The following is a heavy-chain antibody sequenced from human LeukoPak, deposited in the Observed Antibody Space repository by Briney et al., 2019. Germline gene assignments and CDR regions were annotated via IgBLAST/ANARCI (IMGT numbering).Heavy chain of an antibody. CDR3: ARDRSGWYYFDY. CDR1: GFTVSSNY. CDR2: IYSGGRT. Sequence: PTGGSLRLSCAASGFTVSSNYMSWVRQAPGKGLEWVSVIYSGGRTYYADSVKGRFTISRDNSKNTLYLQMNSLRAEDTAVYYCARDRSGWYYFDYWGQGTLVTVSS. D-gene: IGHD6-19*01. V-gene: IGHV3-66*02. J-gene: IGHJ4*02.